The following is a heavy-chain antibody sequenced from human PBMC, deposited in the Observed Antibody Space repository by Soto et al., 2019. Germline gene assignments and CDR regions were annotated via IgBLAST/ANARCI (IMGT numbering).Heavy chain of an antibody. V-gene: IGHV4-59*08. CDR3: ARTYYYDSSGYYEVSGYFDY. D-gene: IGHD3-22*01. Sequence: SETLSLTCTVSGGSISSYYWSWIRQPPGKGLEWIGYIYYSGSTNYNSSLKSRVTISVDTSKNQFSLKLSSVTAADTAVYYCARTYYYDSSGYYEVSGYFDYWGQGTLVTVSS. J-gene: IGHJ4*02. CDR1: GGSISSYY. CDR2: IYYSGST.